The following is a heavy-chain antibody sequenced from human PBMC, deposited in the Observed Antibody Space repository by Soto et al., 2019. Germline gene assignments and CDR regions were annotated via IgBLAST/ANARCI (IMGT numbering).Heavy chain of an antibody. CDR1: GVSITSGVYY. J-gene: IGHJ4*02. Sequence: QVQLQESGPGLEKPSQTLSVTCTVSGVSITSGVYYWTWIRQHPGKGLEWIGNIYYSGSTYYNPSLRSQVTIAVATSKNQFSLNLSSVTAADTAMYYCAAGPNLNYFDFWGQGTLITVSS. CDR2: IYYSGST. CDR3: AAGPNLNYFDF. V-gene: IGHV4-31*01.